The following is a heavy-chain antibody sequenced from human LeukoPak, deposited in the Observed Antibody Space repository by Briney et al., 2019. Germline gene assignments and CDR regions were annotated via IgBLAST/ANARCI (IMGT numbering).Heavy chain of an antibody. D-gene: IGHD4-17*01. Sequence: SETLSLTCTVSGGSISSYYWSWIRQPPGKGLEWIGYIYYSGSTNYNPSLKSRVTISVDTSKNQFSLKLSSVTAADTAVYYCARDRQDYVNFDYWGQGTLVTVSS. CDR2: IYYSGST. J-gene: IGHJ4*02. V-gene: IGHV4-59*01. CDR3: ARDRQDYVNFDY. CDR1: GGSISSYY.